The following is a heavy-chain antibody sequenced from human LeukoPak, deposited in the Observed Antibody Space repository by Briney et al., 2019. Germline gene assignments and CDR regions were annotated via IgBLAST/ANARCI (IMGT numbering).Heavy chain of an antibody. D-gene: IGHD3-10*01. CDR3: AKGPRYYYGSGSYYKEAPYYFDY. Sequence: PGGSLRLSCAASGFTFSSYGMHWVRQAPGKGLEWVAFIRYDGSNKYYADSVKGRFTISRDNSKNTLYLQMNSLRAEDTAVYYCAKGPRYYYGSGSYYKEAPYYFDYWGQGTLVTVSS. V-gene: IGHV3-30*02. CDR2: IRYDGSNK. CDR1: GFTFSSYG. J-gene: IGHJ4*02.